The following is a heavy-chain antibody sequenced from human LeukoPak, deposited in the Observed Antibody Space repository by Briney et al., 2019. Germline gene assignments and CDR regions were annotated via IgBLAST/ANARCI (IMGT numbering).Heavy chain of an antibody. CDR3: ARQGGAFLEWFTGDVGYFDY. J-gene: IGHJ4*02. D-gene: IGHD3-3*02. CDR2: IYYSGST. CDR1: GGSISSSSYY. Sequence: SETLSLTCTVSGGSISSSSYYWGWIRRPPGKGLEWIGSIYYSGSTYYNPSLKSRVTISVDTSKNQFSLKLSSVTAADTAVYYCARQGGAFLEWFTGDVGYFDYRGQGALVTVSS. V-gene: IGHV4-39*01.